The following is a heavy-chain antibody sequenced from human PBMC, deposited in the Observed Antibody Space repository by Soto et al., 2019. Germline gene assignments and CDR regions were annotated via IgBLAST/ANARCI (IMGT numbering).Heavy chain of an antibody. V-gene: IGHV4-59*01. Sequence: SETLSLTCTVSGGSISSYYWSWIRQPPGKGLEWIGYIYYSGSTNYNPSLKSRVTISVDTSKNQFSLKLSSVTAADTAVYYCARGPAIATFDYWGQGTLVTVPS. CDR1: GGSISSYY. CDR2: IYYSGST. D-gene: IGHD2-2*01. CDR3: ARGPAIATFDY. J-gene: IGHJ4*02.